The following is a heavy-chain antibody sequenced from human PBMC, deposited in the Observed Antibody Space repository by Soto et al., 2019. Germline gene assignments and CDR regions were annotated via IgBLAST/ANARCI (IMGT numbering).Heavy chain of an antibody. CDR3: ARSGVRGVIITGLWFDP. J-gene: IGHJ5*02. V-gene: IGHV3-13*01. Sequence: HPGGSLRLSCAASGFTFSSYDMHWVRQATGKGLEWVSAIGTAGDTYYPGSVKGRFTISRENAKNSLYLQMNSLRAGDTAVYYCARSGVRGVIITGLWFDPWGQGTLVTVSS. CDR1: GFTFSSYD. CDR2: IGTAGDT. D-gene: IGHD3-10*01.